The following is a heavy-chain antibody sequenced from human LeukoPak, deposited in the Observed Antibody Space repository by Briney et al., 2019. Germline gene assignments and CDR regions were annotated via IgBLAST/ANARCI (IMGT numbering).Heavy chain of an antibody. CDR2: TYYSGST. CDR3: ASSHCSSTSCPFDY. CDR1: GGSISSYY. V-gene: IGHV4-59*01. D-gene: IGHD2-2*01. J-gene: IGHJ4*02. Sequence: SETLSLTCTVSGGSISSYYWSWIRQPPGKGLEWIGYTYYSGSTNYNPSLKSRVTISVDTSKNQFSLKLSSVTAADTAVYYCASSHCSSTSCPFDYWGQGTLVTVSS.